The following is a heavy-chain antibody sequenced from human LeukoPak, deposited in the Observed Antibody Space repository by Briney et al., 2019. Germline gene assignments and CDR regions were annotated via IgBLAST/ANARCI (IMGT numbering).Heavy chain of an antibody. V-gene: IGHV1-46*02. CDR1: GYTFNGVY. CDR2: INPSGGST. D-gene: IGHD6-19*01. J-gene: IGHJ4*02. CDR3: ARARDSSGWYFPFDY. Sequence: ASVKVPCQASGYTFNGVYLHWVRQAPGQGLEWMGIINPSGGSTNYAQKFQGRVTMTRDSSTSTVYMELSSLRSEDTAVYYCARARDSSGWYFPFDYWGQGTLVTVSS.